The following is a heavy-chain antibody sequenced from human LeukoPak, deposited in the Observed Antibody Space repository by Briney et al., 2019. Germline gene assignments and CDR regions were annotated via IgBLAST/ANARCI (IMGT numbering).Heavy chain of an antibody. CDR1: GFTFSRCT. J-gene: IGHJ4*02. D-gene: IGHD3-22*01. CDR3: ACEENSSGYSFDY. Sequence: GGSLRLSCAASGFTFSRCTMHWVRRAPGKGLEWVAVISYDGSNKYYADSVKGRFTISRDNSKNTLYLQMNSLRAEDTAVYYCACEENSSGYSFDYWGQGTLVTVSS. V-gene: IGHV3-30-3*01. CDR2: ISYDGSNK.